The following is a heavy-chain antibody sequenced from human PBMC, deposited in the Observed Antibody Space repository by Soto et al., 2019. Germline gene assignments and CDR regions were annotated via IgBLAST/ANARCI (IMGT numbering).Heavy chain of an antibody. Sequence: QVPLVQSGAEVKTPGASVKVSCKASGYTFTSYDINWVRQATGQGLEWMGWMNPNSGNTGYAQKFQGRITMTRDTSISTAYMELTGLRSDDTAIYYCATYRRGAGTGSSWIDSWGQGTLVTVSS. CDR1: GYTFTSYD. CDR3: ATYRRGAGTGSSWIDS. J-gene: IGHJ5*01. V-gene: IGHV1-8*01. D-gene: IGHD1-1*01. CDR2: MNPNSGNT.